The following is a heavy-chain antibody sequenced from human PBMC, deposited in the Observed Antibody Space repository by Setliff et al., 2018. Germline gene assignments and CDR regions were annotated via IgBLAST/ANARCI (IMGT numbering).Heavy chain of an antibody. CDR1: GGSISSYY. D-gene: IGHD6-19*01. CDR2: IYTSGST. Sequence: KTSETLSLTCTVSGGSISSYYWSWIRQPAGNGLEWIGRIYTSGSTNYNPSLKSRVTMSVDTSKNQFSLKLSSVTAADTAVYYCARGTPRRRSGWDLDYWGQGTLVTVSS. CDR3: ARGTPRRRSGWDLDY. J-gene: IGHJ4*02. V-gene: IGHV4-4*07.